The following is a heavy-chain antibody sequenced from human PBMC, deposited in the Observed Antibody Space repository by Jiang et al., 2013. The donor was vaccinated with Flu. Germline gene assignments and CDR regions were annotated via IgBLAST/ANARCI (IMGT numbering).Heavy chain of an antibody. V-gene: IGHV1-69*04. CDR2: IIPILGIA. CDR1: GGTFSSYT. Sequence: SGAEVKKPGSSVKVSCKASGGTFSSYTISWVRQAPGQGLEWMGRIIPILGIANYAQKFQGRVTITADKSTSTAYMELSSLRSEDTAVYYCAREAPSGSRRVRGEGWFDPWGQGTLVTVSS. D-gene: IGHD3-10*01. CDR3: AREAPSGSRRVRGEGWFDP. J-gene: IGHJ5*02.